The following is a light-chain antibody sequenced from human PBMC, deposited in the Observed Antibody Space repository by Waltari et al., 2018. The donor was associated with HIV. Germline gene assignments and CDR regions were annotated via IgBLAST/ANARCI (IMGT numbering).Light chain of an antibody. CDR2: GNS. J-gene: IGLJ1*01. V-gene: IGLV1-40*01. CDR1: SSNIGAGYH. Sequence: QSVLTQPPSVSGAPGQRVTISCTGSSSNIGAGYHVHWYQQLPGTAPKLLIYGNSNRPSVVPDRFSGSKSCTSASLAITGLQAEDEADYHCQSHDSSLSGYVFGTGTKVTVL. CDR3: QSHDSSLSGYV.